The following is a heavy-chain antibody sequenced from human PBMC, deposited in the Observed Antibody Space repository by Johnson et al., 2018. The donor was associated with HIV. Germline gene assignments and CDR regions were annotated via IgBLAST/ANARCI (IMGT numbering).Heavy chain of an antibody. J-gene: IGHJ3*02. Sequence: GGDTSYAASVRGRFTIYRENGKNSLLLQLNSLRAGDTAVYDCTQVLQNALDIWGQGTTVTVSS. CDR2: GGDT. V-gene: IGHV3-13*01. D-gene: IGHD3-10*01. CDR3: TQVLQNALDI.